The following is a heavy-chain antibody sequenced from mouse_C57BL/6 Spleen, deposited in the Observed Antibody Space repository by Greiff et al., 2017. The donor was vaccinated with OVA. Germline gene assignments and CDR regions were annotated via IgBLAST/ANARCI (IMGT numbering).Heavy chain of an antibody. CDR3: ARSIYYGNSSFAY. D-gene: IGHD2-1*01. CDR2: INPGSGGT. Sequence: VQLQQSGAELVRPGTSVKVSCKASGYAFTNYLIEWVKQRPGQGLEWIGVINPGSGGTNYNEKFKGKATLTADKSSSTAYMQLSSLTSEDSAVYCCARSIYYGNSSFAYWGQGTLVTVSA. CDR1: GYAFTNYL. V-gene: IGHV1-54*01. J-gene: IGHJ3*01.